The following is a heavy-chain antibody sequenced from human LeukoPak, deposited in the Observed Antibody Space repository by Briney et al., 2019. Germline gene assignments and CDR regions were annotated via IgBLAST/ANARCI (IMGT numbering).Heavy chain of an antibody. V-gene: IGHV4-38-2*02. CDR3: ARDKVAARPGDFDY. CDR1: GYSISSGYY. CDR2: IYHSGST. D-gene: IGHD6-6*01. Sequence: PSETLSLTCAVSGYSISSGYYWGWIRQPPGKGLEWIGSIYHSGSTYYNPSLKSRVTISVDTSKNQFSLKLSSVTAADTAVYYCARDKVAARPGDFDYWGRGTLVTVSS. J-gene: IGHJ4*02.